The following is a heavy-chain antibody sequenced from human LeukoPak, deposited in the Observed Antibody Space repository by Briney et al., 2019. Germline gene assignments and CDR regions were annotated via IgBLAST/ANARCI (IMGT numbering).Heavy chain of an antibody. CDR3: ARDNNNYDFWSGHPEDAFAI. Sequence: GGSLRLSCAASGFTFSSYWMSWVRQAPGKGLEWVANIKQDGSEKYYVDSVKGRFTISRDNAKNSLYLQMNSLRAEDTAVYYCARDNNNYDFWSGHPEDAFAIWGQGTMVTVSS. D-gene: IGHD3-3*01. CDR2: IKQDGSEK. V-gene: IGHV3-7*01. CDR1: GFTFSSYW. J-gene: IGHJ3*02.